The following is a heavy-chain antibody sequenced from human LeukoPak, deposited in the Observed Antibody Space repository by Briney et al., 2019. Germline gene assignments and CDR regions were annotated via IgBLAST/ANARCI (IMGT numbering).Heavy chain of an antibody. J-gene: IGHJ5*02. V-gene: IGHV1-46*01. CDR2: INPSGGST. Sequence: ASVKVSCKASGYTFTSYYMHWVRQAPGQGLEWMGIINPSGGSTSYAQKFQGRVTMTRDTSTSTVYMELSSLRSEDTVVYYCARGIGYYDSSGPNWFDPWGQGTLVTVSS. D-gene: IGHD3-22*01. CDR1: GYTFTSYY. CDR3: ARGIGYYDSSGPNWFDP.